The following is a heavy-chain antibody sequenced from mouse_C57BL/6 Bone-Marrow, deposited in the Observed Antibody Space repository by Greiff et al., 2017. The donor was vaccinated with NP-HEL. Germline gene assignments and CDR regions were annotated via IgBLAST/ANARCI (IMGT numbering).Heavy chain of an antibody. CDR2: IYPRSGNT. Sequence: VKLQQSGAELARPGASVKLSCKASGYTFTSYGISWVKQRTGQGLEWIGEIYPRSGNTYYNEKFKGKATLTADKSSSTAYMELRSLTSEDSAVYFCARGYGSLWFAYWGQGTLVTVSA. CDR3: ARGYGSLWFAY. CDR1: GYTFTSYG. D-gene: IGHD1-1*01. J-gene: IGHJ3*01. V-gene: IGHV1-81*01.